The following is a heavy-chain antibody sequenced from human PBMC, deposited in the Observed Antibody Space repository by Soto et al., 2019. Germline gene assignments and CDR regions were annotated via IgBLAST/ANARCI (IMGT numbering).Heavy chain of an antibody. CDR3: ATGVVKSKYYFDY. V-gene: IGHV1-24*01. D-gene: IGHD3-3*01. Sequence: ASEKVSCQVSGYTLTELFMHWVRQAPGKGREWMGGFDPEDGDTIYAQKLQGRVTMTEDTSTDTAYMEPSSLRSEDTAVYYCATGVVKSKYYFDYWGQGTLVTVSS. J-gene: IGHJ4*02. CDR1: GYTLTELF. CDR2: FDPEDGDT.